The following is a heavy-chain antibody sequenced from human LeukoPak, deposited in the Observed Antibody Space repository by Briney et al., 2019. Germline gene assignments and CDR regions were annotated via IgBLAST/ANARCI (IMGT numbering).Heavy chain of an antibody. CDR3: TTGFIGHYASGGYS. V-gene: IGHV3-15*01. Sequence: GGSLRLSCAASGFTFSNAWMSWVRQAPGKGLEWVGRIKSKTDGGTTDYAAPVKGRFTISRDDSKNTLYLQMNSLKTEDTAVYYFTTGFIGHYASGGYSWGQGTLVTVSS. D-gene: IGHD2-15*01. CDR1: GFTFSNAW. CDR2: IKSKTDGGTT. J-gene: IGHJ4*02.